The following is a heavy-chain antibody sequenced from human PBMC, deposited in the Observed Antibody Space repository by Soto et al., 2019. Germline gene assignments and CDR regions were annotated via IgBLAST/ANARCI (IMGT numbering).Heavy chain of an antibody. Sequence: PSETLSLTCTVSGGSISSGGYYWSWIRQHPGKGLEWIGYIYYSGSTYYNPSLKSRVTISVDRSKNQFSLKLSSVTAADTAVYYYARHFSVDYFDYWGQGALVTVSS. CDR3: ARHFSVDYFDY. CDR2: IYYSGST. CDR1: GGSISSGGYY. J-gene: IGHJ4*02. V-gene: IGHV4-31*03.